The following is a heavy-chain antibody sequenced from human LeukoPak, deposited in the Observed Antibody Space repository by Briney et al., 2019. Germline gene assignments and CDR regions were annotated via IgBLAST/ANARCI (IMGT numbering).Heavy chain of an antibody. CDR3: ARARNRNWYFDL. Sequence: GGSLRLSCTASGFTFSSYWMHWVRHVPGQGLVWVSHIDGDGRITNYGDSVKGRFTISRDNAQNTLYLQMNSLRAEDTAVYYCARARNRNWYFDLWGRGTLVTVSS. J-gene: IGHJ2*01. CDR1: GFTFSSYW. D-gene: IGHD1-14*01. CDR2: IDGDGRIT. V-gene: IGHV3-74*01.